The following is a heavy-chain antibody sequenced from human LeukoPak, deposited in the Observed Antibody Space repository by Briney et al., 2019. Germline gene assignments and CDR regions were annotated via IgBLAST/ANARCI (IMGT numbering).Heavy chain of an antibody. J-gene: IGHJ6*02. CDR2: VYYSGTT. D-gene: IGHD6-6*01. Sequence: PSETLSLTCTVSGGSVNSGGYYWSWIRQSPGNGLEWIVYVYYSGTTNYNPSLKSRVTISLDTSKDRFSLRLNSVTAADTAVYYCAREYSSSSRGDYYYYGMAVWGPGTTVTVSS. CDR3: AREYSSSSRGDYYYYGMAV. CDR1: GGSVNSGGYY. V-gene: IGHV4-61*08.